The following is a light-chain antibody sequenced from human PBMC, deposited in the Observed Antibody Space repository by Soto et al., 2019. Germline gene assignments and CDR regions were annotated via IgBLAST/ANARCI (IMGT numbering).Light chain of an antibody. CDR2: LGS. Sequence: DIVMTQSPLSLPVTPGEPASISCRSSQSLLHSNGYNYLDWYLQKPGQSPQLLIYLGSNRADGVPDRFSGSGSGTDFTLKISRVEAEDVGVYYCMQALQTPPWTFGQGTKVEIK. CDR1: QSLLHSNGYNY. J-gene: IGKJ1*01. CDR3: MQALQTPPWT. V-gene: IGKV2-28*01.